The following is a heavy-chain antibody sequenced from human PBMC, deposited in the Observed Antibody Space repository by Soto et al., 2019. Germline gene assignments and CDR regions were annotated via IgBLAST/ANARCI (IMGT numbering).Heavy chain of an antibody. Sequence: GGSLRLSCAASGFTFSSYAMSWVRQAPGKGLEWVSAISGSGGSKYYADSMKGRFTISRDNSKNTLYLQMNSLRAEDTAVYYCAKDSTPIPMPTVTTSVGQDDCYGMDVWGQGTTDTVSS. CDR2: ISGSGGSK. CDR1: GFTFSSYA. V-gene: IGHV3-23*01. J-gene: IGHJ6*02. D-gene: IGHD4-17*01. CDR3: AKDSTPIPMPTVTTSVGQDDCYGMDV.